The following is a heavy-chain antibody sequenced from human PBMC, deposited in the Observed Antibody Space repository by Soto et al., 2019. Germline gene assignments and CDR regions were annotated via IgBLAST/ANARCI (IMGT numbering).Heavy chain of an antibody. CDR1: GVTFSSYA. CDR2: IIPVFRTS. Sequence: QVQLVQSGAELKKPGSSVKVSCSASGVTFSSYAFTWVRQAPGQGLEWMGNIIPVFRTSNYAQGFQGRLTISADESTDTISMELSSLRSDDTAVYFCAKDGSWDGGGGESWGQGTLVIVSS. V-gene: IGHV1-69*18. J-gene: IGHJ4*02. CDR3: AKDGSWDGGGGES. D-gene: IGHD3-16*01.